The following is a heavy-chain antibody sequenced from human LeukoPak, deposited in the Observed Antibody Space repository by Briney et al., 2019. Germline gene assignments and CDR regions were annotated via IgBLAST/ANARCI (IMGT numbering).Heavy chain of an antibody. V-gene: IGHV3-30*02. CDR3: AKDSGMLRG. CDR2: IWYDGSKK. D-gene: IGHD3-10*01. J-gene: IGHJ4*02. CDR1: GFTFHSSG. Sequence: GGSLRLSCAESGFTFHSSGINWVRQAPGKGLEWVAHIWYDGSKKSYADFVKGRFTISRDNSKNTLYLQMNGLTTNDTAVYYCAKDSGMLRGWGQGTLVTVSS.